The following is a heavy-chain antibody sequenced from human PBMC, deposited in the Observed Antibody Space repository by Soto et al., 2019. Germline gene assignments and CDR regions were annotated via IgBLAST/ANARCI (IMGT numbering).Heavy chain of an antibody. V-gene: IGHV4-38-2*02. D-gene: IGHD6-13*01. J-gene: IGHJ5*02. CDR3: ARELSSSWYLNWFDP. CDR2: IYHSGST. Sequence: PSETLSLTCAVSGYSISSGYYWGWIRQPPGKGLEWIGSIYHSGSTYYNPSLKSRVTISVDTSKNQFSLKLSSVTAADTAVYYCARELSSSWYLNWFDPWGQGTLVTVSS. CDR1: GYSISSGYY.